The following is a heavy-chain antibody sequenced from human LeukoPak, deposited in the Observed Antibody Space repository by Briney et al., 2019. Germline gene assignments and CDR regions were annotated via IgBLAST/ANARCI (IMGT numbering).Heavy chain of an antibody. J-gene: IGHJ5*02. CDR1: GYTFINHY. CDR3: SRTVNSWFDP. D-gene: IGHD4-17*01. CDR2: VRPGDGRT. Sequence: ASVKISSKPSGYTFINHYIHWVRHAPGQGLEWRGVVRPGDGRTSYAQNFQGRVSMTTDTSTSTAYMELRSLRSEDTALYYCSRTVNSWFDPWGQGTPVTVAS. V-gene: IGHV1-46*01.